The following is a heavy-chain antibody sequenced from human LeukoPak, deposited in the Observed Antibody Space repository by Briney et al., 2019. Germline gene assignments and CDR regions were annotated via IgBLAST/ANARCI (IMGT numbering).Heavy chain of an antibody. D-gene: IGHD3-10*01. CDR2: INPSGGST. CDR1: GYTFNTYG. CDR3: AKSNGSGSYYAY. Sequence: ASVKVSCKACGYTFNTYGTTWVRQAPGQGLEWMGIINPSGGSTSYAQKFQGRVTMTRDMSTSTVYMELSSLRSEDTAVYYCAKSNGSGSYYAYWGQGTLVTVSS. V-gene: IGHV1-46*02. J-gene: IGHJ4*02.